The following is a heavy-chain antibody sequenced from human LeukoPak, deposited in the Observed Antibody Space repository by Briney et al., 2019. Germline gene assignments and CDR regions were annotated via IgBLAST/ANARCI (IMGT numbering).Heavy chain of an antibody. CDR1: GFTFSEYS. CDR3: AGLGSGGSCYGCSSFDY. Sequence: GGSLRLSCEVSGFTFSEYSMNWVRQAPGKGLEWVSYISSSGYTIAYADSMRGRFTISRDNAKKSLHLRMDSLRVEDTAVYYCAGLGSGGSCYGCSSFDYWGQGTLVTVSS. D-gene: IGHD2-15*01. V-gene: IGHV3-48*01. CDR2: ISSSGYTI. J-gene: IGHJ4*02.